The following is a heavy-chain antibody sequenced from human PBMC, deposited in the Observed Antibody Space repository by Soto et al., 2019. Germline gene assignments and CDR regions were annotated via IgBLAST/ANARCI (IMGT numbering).Heavy chain of an antibody. CDR2: ISSSGTTI. CDR1: ESTFSSYE. Sequence: LRLSCVASESTFSSYEMNWVRQAPGKGPEWVSYISSSGTTIYYTDSVKGRFTISRDNAKKSLYLQMNSLRAEDTAVYYCVRFGGAAAGPGDYWGQGTLVTVS. D-gene: IGHD6-13*01. CDR3: VRFGGAAAGPGDY. V-gene: IGHV3-48*03. J-gene: IGHJ4*02.